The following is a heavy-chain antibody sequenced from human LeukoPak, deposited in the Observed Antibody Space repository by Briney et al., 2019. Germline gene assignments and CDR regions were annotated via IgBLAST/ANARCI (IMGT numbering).Heavy chain of an antibody. CDR2: IKSKTDSGTT. CDR1: GFTFSNAW. CDR3: TTDRGYYDSSGYYWDDAFDI. Sequence: GGSLRLSCAASGFTFSNAWMSWVRQAPGKGLEWVGRIKSKTDSGTTDYAAPVKGRFTISRDDSKNTLYLQMNSLKTEDTAVYYCTTDRGYYDSSGYYWDDAFDIWGQGTMVTVSS. V-gene: IGHV3-15*01. D-gene: IGHD3-22*01. J-gene: IGHJ3*02.